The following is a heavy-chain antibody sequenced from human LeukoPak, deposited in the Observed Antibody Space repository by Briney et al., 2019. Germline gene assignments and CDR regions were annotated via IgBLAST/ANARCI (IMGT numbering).Heavy chain of an antibody. Sequence: SVKVSCKASGFTFTSSAMHWMRQARGQRLEWIGWIVVGRGNTNYAQKFQERVTITRDMSTSTAYMELSSLRSEDTAVYYCAADWGKDGRDYWGQGTLVTVSS. CDR3: AADWGKDGRDY. CDR2: IVVGRGNT. D-gene: IGHD5-24*01. V-gene: IGHV1-58*02. J-gene: IGHJ4*02. CDR1: GFTFTSSA.